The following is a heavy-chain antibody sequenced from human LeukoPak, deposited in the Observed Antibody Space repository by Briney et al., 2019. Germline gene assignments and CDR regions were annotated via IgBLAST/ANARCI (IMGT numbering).Heavy chain of an antibody. D-gene: IGHD3-3*01. Sequence: SETLSLTCTVSGGSISSYYWGWIRQPPGKGLEWIGSIYYSGSTYYNPSLKSRVTISVDTSKNQFSLKLSSVTAADTAVYYCARVGILEWLPAPFFDYWGQGTLVTVSS. V-gene: IGHV4-39*07. J-gene: IGHJ4*02. CDR3: ARVGILEWLPAPFFDY. CDR1: GGSISSYY. CDR2: IYYSGST.